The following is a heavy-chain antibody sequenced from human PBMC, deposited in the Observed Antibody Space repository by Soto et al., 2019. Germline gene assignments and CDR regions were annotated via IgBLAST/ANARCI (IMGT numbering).Heavy chain of an antibody. D-gene: IGHD6-13*01. CDR3: ARFGAVEQQMVRPTPWLDP. J-gene: IGHJ5*02. CDR1: GFTFSSYS. Sequence: GGSLRLSCAASGFTFSSYSMNWVRQAPGKGLEWVSSISSSSSYIYYADSVKGRFTISRDNAKNSLYLQMNSLRAEDTAVYYCARFGAVEQQMVRPTPWLDPCGQGTLVTVYS. CDR2: ISSSSSYI. V-gene: IGHV3-21*01.